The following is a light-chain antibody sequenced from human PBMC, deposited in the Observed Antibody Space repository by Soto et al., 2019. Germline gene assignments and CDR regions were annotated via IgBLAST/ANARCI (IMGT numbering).Light chain of an antibody. CDR2: EVS. Sequence: QSALTQPASVSGSPGQSITISCTGTSSVVGSYNLVSWYQQHPGKAPKLMIYEVSKRPSGVSNRFSGSKSGNTASLTISGLQAEDEADYYCCSYAGSSTFAFGTGTKVTV. CDR3: CSYAGSSTFA. J-gene: IGLJ1*01. V-gene: IGLV2-23*02. CDR1: SSVVGSYNL.